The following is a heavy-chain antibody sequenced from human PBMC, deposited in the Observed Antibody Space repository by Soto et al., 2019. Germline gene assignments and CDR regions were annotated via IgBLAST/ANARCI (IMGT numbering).Heavy chain of an antibody. V-gene: IGHV3-30*18. J-gene: IGHJ3*02. CDR1: GFTFSSYG. CDR3: AKIGTMVRGIKDAFDI. D-gene: IGHD3-10*01. CDR2: ISYDGSNK. Sequence: GGSLSLSYAASGFTFSSYGMHWVRQAPGKGLEWVAVISYDGSNKYYADSVKGRFTISRDNSKNTLYLQMNSLRAEDTAVYYCAKIGTMVRGIKDAFDIWGQGTMVTVSS.